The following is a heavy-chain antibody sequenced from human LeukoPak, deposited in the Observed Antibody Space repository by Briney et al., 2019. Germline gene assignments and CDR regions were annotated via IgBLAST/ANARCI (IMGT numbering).Heavy chain of an antibody. J-gene: IGHJ5*02. D-gene: IGHD3-3*01. CDR3: ARVRPYYDFWSGYYAQAHADWFDP. CDR1: GGSISGGGYS. Sequence: PSETLSLTCAVSGGSISGGGYSWSWIRQPPGKGLEWIGYIYHSGSTYYNPSLKSRFTISVDRSKNQFSLKLSSVTAADTAVYYCARVRPYYDFWSGYYAQAHADWFDPWGQGTLVTVSS. CDR2: IYHSGST. V-gene: IGHV4-30-2*01.